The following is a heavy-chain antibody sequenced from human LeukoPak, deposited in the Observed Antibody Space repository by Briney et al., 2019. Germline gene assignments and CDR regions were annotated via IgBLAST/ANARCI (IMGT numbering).Heavy chain of an antibody. V-gene: IGHV1-69*06. CDR1: GGTFSSYA. J-gene: IGHJ4*02. CDR2: IIPIFGTA. CDR3: ARERRNYYDSSGYYPDY. Sequence: GASVKVSCKASGGTFSSYAISWVRQAPGQGLEWMGGIIPIFGTANYAQKFQGRVTMTADTSTSTAYMELRSLRSDDTAVYYCARERRNYYDSSGYYPDYWGQGTLVTVSS. D-gene: IGHD3-22*01.